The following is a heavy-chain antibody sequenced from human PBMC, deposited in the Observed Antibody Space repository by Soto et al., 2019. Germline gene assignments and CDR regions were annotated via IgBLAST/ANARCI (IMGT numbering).Heavy chain of an antibody. CDR2: IEKDGSEK. CDR1: DFMFSNYY. J-gene: IGHJ4*02. CDR3: SGGSGWESDF. D-gene: IGHD6-19*01. V-gene: IGHV3-7*05. Sequence: EVQLVESGGGLVQPGGSLRLSCAASDFMFSNYYMTWVRQAPGKGLEWVANIEKDGSEKNYADSVKGRFTVSRDTAKKSLYLQMNSLRAEDTAVYYCSGGSGWESDFWGQGTHVTVSS.